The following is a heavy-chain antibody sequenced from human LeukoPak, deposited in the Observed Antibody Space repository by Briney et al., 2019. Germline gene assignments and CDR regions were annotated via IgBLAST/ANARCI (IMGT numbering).Heavy chain of an antibody. CDR2: IYPGDSDT. CDR3: ARQRFFDY. Sequence: GESLKISCKGSGYTFTNYWIGWVRQMPGKGLEWMGVIYPGDSDTRYSPSFQGQATISVDKSDNTAYLQWNSLKASDTGMYYCARQRFFDYWGQGTLVTVSS. J-gene: IGHJ4*02. V-gene: IGHV5-51*01. CDR1: GYTFTNYW.